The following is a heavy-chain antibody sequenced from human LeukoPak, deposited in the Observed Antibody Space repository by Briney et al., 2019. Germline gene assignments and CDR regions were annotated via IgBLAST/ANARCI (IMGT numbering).Heavy chain of an antibody. J-gene: IGHJ4*02. CDR1: GYTFTSYA. Sequence: ASVKVSCKASGYTFTSYAMHWVRQAPGQRLEWMGWISAYNGNTNYAQKLQGRVTMTTDTSTSTAYMELRSLRSDDTAVYYCARDYDSSGYYYDYWGQGTLVTVSS. CDR3: ARDYDSSGYYYDY. CDR2: ISAYNGNT. V-gene: IGHV1-18*01. D-gene: IGHD3-22*01.